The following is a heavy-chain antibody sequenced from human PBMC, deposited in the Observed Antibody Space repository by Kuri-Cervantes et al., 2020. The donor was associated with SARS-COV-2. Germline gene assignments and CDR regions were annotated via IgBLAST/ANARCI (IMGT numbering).Heavy chain of an antibody. Sequence: GSLRLSCAVYGGSFSGYYCSWIRQPPGKGLEWIGEINHSGSTNYNPSLKSRVTISVDTSKNQFSLKLSSVTAADTAVYYCARDQGYSSSWYLTWGQGTLVTVSS. D-gene: IGHD6-13*01. J-gene: IGHJ5*02. V-gene: IGHV4-34*01. CDR1: GGSFSGYY. CDR2: INHSGST. CDR3: ARDQGYSSSWYLT.